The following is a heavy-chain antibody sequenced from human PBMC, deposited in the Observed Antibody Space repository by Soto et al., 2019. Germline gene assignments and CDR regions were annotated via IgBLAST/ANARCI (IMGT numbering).Heavy chain of an antibody. V-gene: IGHV4-34*01. Sequence: SETLSLTCAVYGGSLSGYYWSWIRQPPGKGLEWIGEINHSGNTNYNPSLKSRVTISVDTSKNQFSLNLNSVTAADTAVYYCARSLYSGGWVKTFDIWGQGTMVTGSS. CDR2: INHSGNT. CDR1: GGSLSGYY. J-gene: IGHJ3*02. CDR3: ARSLYSGGWVKTFDI. D-gene: IGHD6-19*01.